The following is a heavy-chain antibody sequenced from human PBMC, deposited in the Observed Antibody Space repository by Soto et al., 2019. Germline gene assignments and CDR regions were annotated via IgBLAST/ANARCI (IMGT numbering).Heavy chain of an antibody. V-gene: IGHV4-34*01. CDR1: GGSFRGYS. CDR2: SNRGGST. Sequence: TLSLTCAVYGGSFRGYSWRWTPQPPGKGLEWIGESNRGGSTDYSPWVKSRVTISVDTSKNQFSLKLSSVTAADTAVYYCARVSGSYDLNLDYWGQGTLVTVSS. J-gene: IGHJ4*02. D-gene: IGHD1-26*01. CDR3: ARVSGSYDLNLDY.